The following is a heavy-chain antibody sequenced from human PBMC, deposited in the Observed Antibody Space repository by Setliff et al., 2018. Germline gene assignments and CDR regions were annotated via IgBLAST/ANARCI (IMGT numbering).Heavy chain of an antibody. V-gene: IGHV4-59*08. Sequence: SSETLSLTCIVSGDSIRSYYWSWIRQSPGKGLEWIGYIQHTGTTKYNPSLGSRISMSVDTSKKQFSLKLNSVTAADTAVYYCARHERISLMADDYWGLGTLVTVSS. J-gene: IGHJ4*02. D-gene: IGHD3-22*01. CDR2: IQHTGTT. CDR3: ARHERISLMADDY. CDR1: GDSIRSYY.